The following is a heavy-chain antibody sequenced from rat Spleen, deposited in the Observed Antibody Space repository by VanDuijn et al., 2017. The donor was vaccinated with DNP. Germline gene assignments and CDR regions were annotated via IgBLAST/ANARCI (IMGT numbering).Heavy chain of an antibody. CDR1: GFTFSDSA. J-gene: IGHJ2*01. V-gene: IGHV5-17*01. CDR2: IIYDGSHT. D-gene: IGHD1-1*01. CDR3: ARQRWYYSGEGMDY. Sequence: EVQLVESGGGVVQPGNSLKLSCAASGFTFSDSAMAWVRQSPKKGLEWVATIIYDGSHTFYRDSVQGRFTISRDNAKSTLYLQMDSLRAEDTATYYCARQRWYYSGEGMDYWGQGVMVTVSS.